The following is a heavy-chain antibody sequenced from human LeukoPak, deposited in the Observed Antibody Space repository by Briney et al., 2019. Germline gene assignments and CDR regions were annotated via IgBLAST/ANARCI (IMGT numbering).Heavy chain of an antibody. CDR3: AKRHCSSTHCYAFDY. D-gene: IGHD2-2*01. V-gene: IGHV3-23*01. J-gene: IGHJ4*02. CDR1: GFTFSSYA. Sequence: PGGSLRLSCAASGFTFSSYAMSWVRQAPGKGLEWVSAISGGGHNTYYADSVRGRFTISRDNSKNTLYLQMNSLRADDTAVYYCAKRHCSSTHCYAFDYWGQGTLVTVSS. CDR2: ISGGGHNT.